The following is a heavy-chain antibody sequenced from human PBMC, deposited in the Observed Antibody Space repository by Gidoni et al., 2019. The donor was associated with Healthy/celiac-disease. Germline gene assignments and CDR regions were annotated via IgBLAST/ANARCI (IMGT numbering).Heavy chain of an antibody. CDR3: ARPPSTRVVVAATDAFDI. Sequence: EVQLVQSGAEVKKPGESLKISCKGSGYSFTSYWIGWVRQMPGKGLEWMGIIYPGDSDTRYSPSFQGQVTISADKSISTAYLQWSSLKASDTAMYYCARPPSTRVVVAATDAFDIWGQGTMVTVSS. D-gene: IGHD2-15*01. V-gene: IGHV5-51*01. J-gene: IGHJ3*02. CDR1: GYSFTSYW. CDR2: IYPGDSDT.